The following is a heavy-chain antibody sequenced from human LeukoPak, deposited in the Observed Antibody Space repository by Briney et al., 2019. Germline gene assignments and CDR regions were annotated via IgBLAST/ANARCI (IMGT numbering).Heavy chain of an antibody. CDR2: INPSGGST. CDR3: ARDWFSDSSGYYPSPGFDY. Sequence: ASVKVSCKASGYTFTSYYMHWVRQAPGQGLEWMGIINPSGGSTSYAQKFQGRVTMTRDTSTSTVYMELSSLRSEDTAVYYCARDWFSDSSGYYPSPGFDYWGQGTLVTVSS. J-gene: IGHJ4*02. CDR1: GYTFTSYY. V-gene: IGHV1-46*01. D-gene: IGHD3-22*01.